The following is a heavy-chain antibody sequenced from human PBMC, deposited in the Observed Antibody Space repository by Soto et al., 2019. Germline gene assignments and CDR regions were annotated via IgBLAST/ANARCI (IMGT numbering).Heavy chain of an antibody. CDR2: ISSSSSYI. V-gene: IGHV3-21*01. CDR1: GFTFSSYS. CDR3: ATVPAAPMMWFDP. Sequence: GGSLRLSCAASGFTFSSYSMNWVRQALGKGLEWVSSISSSSSYIYYADSVKGRFTISRDNAKNSLYLQMNSLRAEDTAVYYCATVPAAPMMWFDPWGQGTLVTVSS. D-gene: IGHD2-2*01. J-gene: IGHJ5*02.